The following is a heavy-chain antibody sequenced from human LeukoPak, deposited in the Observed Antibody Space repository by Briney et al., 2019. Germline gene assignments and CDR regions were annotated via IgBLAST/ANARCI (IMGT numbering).Heavy chain of an antibody. CDR2: INHSGST. Sequence: SETLSLTCAFYGGSFIDYYWSWIRQPPGKELEWIGEINHSGSTNYNPSLKSRVTISVDTSKNQFSLNLNSVTAADTAVYYCARQPLNCSSTSCYAFDIWGQGTMVTVSS. V-gene: IGHV4-34*01. CDR1: GGSFIDYY. CDR3: ARQPLNCSSTSCYAFDI. D-gene: IGHD2-2*01. J-gene: IGHJ3*02.